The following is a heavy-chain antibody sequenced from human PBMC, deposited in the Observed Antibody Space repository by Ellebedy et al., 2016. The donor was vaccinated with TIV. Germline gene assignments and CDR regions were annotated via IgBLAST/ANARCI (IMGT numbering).Heavy chain of an antibody. V-gene: IGHV4-39*01. CDR1: GGSISSSSYY. CDR3: ARQALRYFDWLPIIAHFDY. CDR2: IYYSGST. Sequence: MPSETLSLTCTVSGGSISSSSYYWGWFRQPPGKGLEWIGSIYYSGSTYYNPSLKSRVTISVDTSKNQSSLKLSSVTAADTAVYYCARQALRYFDWLPIIAHFDYWGQGTLVTVSS. D-gene: IGHD3-9*01. J-gene: IGHJ4*02.